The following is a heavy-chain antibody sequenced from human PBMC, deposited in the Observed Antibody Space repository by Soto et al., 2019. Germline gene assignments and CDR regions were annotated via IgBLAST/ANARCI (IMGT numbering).Heavy chain of an antibody. CDR1: GGTFSSYA. Sequence: SVKVSCKASGGTFSSYAISWVRQAPGQGLEWMGGIIPIFGTANYAQKFQGRVTITADESTSTAYTELSSLRSEDTAVYYCARDLTILTMVRGVTYYYYYGMDVWGQGTTVTVSS. J-gene: IGHJ6*02. D-gene: IGHD3-10*01. CDR3: ARDLTILTMVRGVTYYYYYGMDV. V-gene: IGHV1-69*13. CDR2: IIPIFGTA.